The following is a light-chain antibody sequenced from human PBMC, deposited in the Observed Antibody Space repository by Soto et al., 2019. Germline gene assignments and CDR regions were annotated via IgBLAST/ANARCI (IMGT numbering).Light chain of an antibody. CDR2: KVS. CDR3: MQGTHWPIT. V-gene: IGKV2-30*02. J-gene: IGKJ5*01. CDR1: HSLVHSGGIAY. Sequence: DAVMTQSPLSLPVTLGQPASISCRSNHSLVHSGGIAYFSWFQQRPGRSPTRLIYKVSNRDSGVPARFSGSGSGTDFALKISRVEAEDVGVYYCMQGTHWPITFGQGTRLEI.